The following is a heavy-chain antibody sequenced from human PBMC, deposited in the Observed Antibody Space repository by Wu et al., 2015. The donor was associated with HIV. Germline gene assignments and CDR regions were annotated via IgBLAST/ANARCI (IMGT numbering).Heavy chain of an antibody. CDR2: IIPIFGTA. V-gene: IGHV1-69*05. Sequence: QVQLVQSGAEVKKPGSSVKVSCKASGGTFSSYAISWVRQAPGQGLEWMGGIIPIFGTANYAQKFQGRVTITTDESTSTAYMELSSLRSEDTAVYYCARDYHYYGDPDKRDYYYGMDVWGQGTTVTVSS. CDR3: ARDYHYYGDPDKRDYYYGMDV. CDR1: GGTFSSYA. J-gene: IGHJ6*02. D-gene: IGHD4-17*01.